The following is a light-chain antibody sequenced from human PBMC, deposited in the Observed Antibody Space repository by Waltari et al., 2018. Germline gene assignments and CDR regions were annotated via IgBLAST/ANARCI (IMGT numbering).Light chain of an antibody. Sequence: SYVLTQPPSVSVAPGETARITRGGNNIESKSVHWYRQRPGQAPVLVISYDSDRPSGIPVRFSGSNSGYTATLTISRVEAGDEADYYCQVWDANTDPGVFGTGTEVTVL. CDR3: QVWDANTDPGV. CDR2: YDS. V-gene: IGLV3-21*01. CDR1: NIESKS. J-gene: IGLJ1*01.